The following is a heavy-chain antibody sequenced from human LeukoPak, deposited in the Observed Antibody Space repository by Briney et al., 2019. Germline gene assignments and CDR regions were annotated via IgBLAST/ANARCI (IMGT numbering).Heavy chain of an antibody. CDR2: IYSDGST. CDR3: ARERGRGRDSPWFDY. D-gene: IGHD1-26*01. CDR1: GFIVSGDF. J-gene: IGHJ4*02. Sequence: GGSLSLSCAASGFIVSGDFMSWVRQAPGKGLEWVPVIYSDGSTYYADSVKGRFTISRDNSKNTLDLQMTGLRAEDTAVYYCARERGRGRDSPWFDYWGQGTLVTVSS. V-gene: IGHV3-53*01.